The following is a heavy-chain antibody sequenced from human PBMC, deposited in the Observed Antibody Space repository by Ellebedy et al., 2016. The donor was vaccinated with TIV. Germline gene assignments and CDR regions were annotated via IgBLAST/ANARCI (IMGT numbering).Heavy chain of an antibody. V-gene: IGHV4-39*01. CDR1: GGSISSSPYY. CDR3: VRRFYFDSGHDAFDI. CDR2: MYSTGTT. J-gene: IGHJ3*02. D-gene: IGHD3-22*01. Sequence: MPSETLSLTCAVSGGSISSSPYYWGWLRQPPGKGLEWIGSMYSTGTTYYSPSLKSRLSLSVGPSENQFSLRLASATAADTAVYYCVRRFYFDSGHDAFDIWGQGTMVTVSS.